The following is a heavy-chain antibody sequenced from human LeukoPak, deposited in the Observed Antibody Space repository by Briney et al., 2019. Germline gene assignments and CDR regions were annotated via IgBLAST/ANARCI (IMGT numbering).Heavy chain of an antibody. D-gene: IGHD6-19*01. CDR2: ISYRSTDI. Sequence: SGGSLRLSCAASGFTLSSYNMKWVRQAPGKGLEWVSSISYRSTDIEYADSVKGRFTISRDNAKKSLYLQMSSLRAEDTAVYYCAKGVQWLVRGYFDYWGQGTLVTVSS. CDR1: GFTLSSYN. CDR3: AKGVQWLVRGYFDY. J-gene: IGHJ4*02. V-gene: IGHV3-21*01.